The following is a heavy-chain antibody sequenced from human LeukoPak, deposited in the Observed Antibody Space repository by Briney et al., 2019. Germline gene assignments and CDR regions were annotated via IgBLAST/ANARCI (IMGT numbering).Heavy chain of an antibody. J-gene: IGHJ2*01. D-gene: IGHD3-22*01. CDR2: IYISGST. V-gene: IGHV4-4*07. CDR3: ARDYYDSSGYYVDWYFDL. Sequence: SETLSLTCTVSGGSISSYYWSWIRQPAGKGLEWIGRIYISGSTNYNPSLKSRVTMSVDTSKNQFSLKLNSVTAADTAVYYCARDYYDSSGYYVDWYFDLWGRGTLVTVSS. CDR1: GGSISSYY.